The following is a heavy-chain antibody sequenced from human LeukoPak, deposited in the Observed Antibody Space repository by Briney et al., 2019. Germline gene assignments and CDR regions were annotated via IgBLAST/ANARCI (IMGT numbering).Heavy chain of an antibody. Sequence: GWSLRLSCAVSGFPFSVFEMNWVRQAPGKGLEWVSNIGSSGTTRYYADSVKGRFSISRDNAKNSLYLQMNSLRVEDTGVYYCALLAVASDFDYWGQGALVTVSS. CDR2: IGSSGTTR. V-gene: IGHV3-48*03. D-gene: IGHD6-19*01. J-gene: IGHJ4*02. CDR1: GFPFSVFE. CDR3: ALLAVASDFDY.